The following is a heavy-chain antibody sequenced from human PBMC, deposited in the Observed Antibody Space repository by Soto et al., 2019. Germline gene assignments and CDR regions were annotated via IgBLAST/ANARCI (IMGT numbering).Heavy chain of an antibody. CDR3: AGTYGSGTLYNRNYYGMDV. D-gene: IGHD3-10*01. V-gene: IGHV1-45*01. CDR1: STSTHRF. CDR2: IRPFKGDT. J-gene: IGHJ6*02. Sequence: QEQLVQSGAEVKKTGSSAKLSCRSTSTHRFLHWVRQAPGQPLEWVGWIRPFKGDTNYAQKFQDRVTITRDRSLTTTYMELRTLTSEDTGIYYCAGTYGSGTLYNRNYYGMDVWGQGTAVTVSS.